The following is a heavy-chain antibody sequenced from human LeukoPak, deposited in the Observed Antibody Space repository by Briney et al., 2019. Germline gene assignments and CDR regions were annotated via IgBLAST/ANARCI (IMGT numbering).Heavy chain of an antibody. CDR3: ARTYYDSSGYFSLGVFDY. CDR1: GYTFTSYD. D-gene: IGHD3-22*01. CDR2: MNPNSGNT. V-gene: IGHV1-8*01. Sequence: GASVKVSCKASGYTFTSYDINWVRQATGQGLEWMGWMNPNSGNTGYAQKFQGRVTMTRNTSISTAYMELSSLRSEDTAVYYCARTYYDSSGYFSLGVFDYWGQGILVTVSS. J-gene: IGHJ4*02.